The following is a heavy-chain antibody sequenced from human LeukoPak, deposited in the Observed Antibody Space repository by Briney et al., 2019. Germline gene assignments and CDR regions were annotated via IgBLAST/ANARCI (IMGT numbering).Heavy chain of an antibody. CDR3: AKERNLEIAVAGTIFDY. CDR1: GFTVSSKY. Sequence: AGGSLRLSCAASGFTVSSKYMSWVRQAPGKGLEWLSVIYSGGDTYYADSVKGRFTISRDNSKNMIYLEMSSLKAEDTAVYYCAKERNLEIAVAGTIFDYWGQGTLVTVSS. CDR2: IYSGGDT. D-gene: IGHD6-19*01. J-gene: IGHJ4*02. V-gene: IGHV3-66*01.